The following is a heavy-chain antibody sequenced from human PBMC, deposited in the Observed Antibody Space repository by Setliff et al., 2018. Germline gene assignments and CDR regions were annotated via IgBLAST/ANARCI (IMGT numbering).Heavy chain of an antibody. Sequence: PGWSLRLSCAASGFTFSGYGIHWVRQAPGKGLEWVAFIRPDGSNKYYADFVKGRFTISRDNSKNTLYLQMNSLRVEDTAVYYCAKDTYYYDSSGYYVFDYWGQGTLVTVSS. CDR3: AKDTYYYDSSGYYVFDY. J-gene: IGHJ4*02. D-gene: IGHD3-22*01. CDR2: IRPDGSNK. CDR1: GFTFSGYG. V-gene: IGHV3-30*02.